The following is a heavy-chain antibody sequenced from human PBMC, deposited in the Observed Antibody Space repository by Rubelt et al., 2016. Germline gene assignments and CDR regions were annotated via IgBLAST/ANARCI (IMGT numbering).Heavy chain of an antibody. Sequence: QVQLVQSGAEVKKPGASVKVSCKVSGYTLTELSMHWVRQAPGKGLEWMGGFDPEDGETSDSKKFPGRVTMTEDTATDTAYMELSRLRSDDAAVYYCATTSSTEVHWFDLWGQGTLVTVSS. D-gene: IGHD2-2*01. V-gene: IGHV1-24*01. CDR3: ATTSSTEVHWFDL. CDR1: GYTLTELS. J-gene: IGHJ5*02. CDR2: FDPEDGET.